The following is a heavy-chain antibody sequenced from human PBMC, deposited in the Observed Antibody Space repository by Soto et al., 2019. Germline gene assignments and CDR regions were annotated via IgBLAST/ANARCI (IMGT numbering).Heavy chain of an antibody. CDR1: GGSISSYY. V-gene: IGHV4-59*08. Sequence: QVQLQESGPGLVKLSETLPLPCTVSGGSISSYYWSWIRQPPGKGLEWIGYTYYSGSTNYNPSLKSRVTLSVDASMNQLSLKLSSVTAADAAVYYCARRYSSSFDYWGQGTLVTFSS. CDR3: ARRYSSSFDY. J-gene: IGHJ4*02. CDR2: TYYSGST. D-gene: IGHD6-13*01.